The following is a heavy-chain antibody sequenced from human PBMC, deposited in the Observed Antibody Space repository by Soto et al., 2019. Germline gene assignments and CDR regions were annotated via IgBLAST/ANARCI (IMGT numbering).Heavy chain of an antibody. Sequence: QVPLVQSGAEVKKPGSSVKVSCKASGGTFSSYAISWVRQAPGQGLEWMGGIIPISGTANYAQKFQGRVTITADESTSTAYMELSSLRSEDMAVYYCARSQGSSTSLEIYYYYYYGMDVWGQGTTVTVSS. CDR2: IIPISGTA. CDR1: GGTFSSYA. CDR3: ARSQGSSTSLEIYYYYYYGMDV. V-gene: IGHV1-69*01. J-gene: IGHJ6*02. D-gene: IGHD2-2*01.